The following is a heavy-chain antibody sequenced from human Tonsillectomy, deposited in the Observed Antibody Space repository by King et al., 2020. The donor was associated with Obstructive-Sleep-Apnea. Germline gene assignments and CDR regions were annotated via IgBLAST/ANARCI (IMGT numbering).Heavy chain of an antibody. CDR3: ARDGYYVSSAYGWFDP. J-gene: IGHJ5*02. V-gene: IGHV4-59*01. D-gene: IGHD3-22*01. CDR2: IYYSGST. CDR1: AGSISSYY. Sequence: VQLQESGPGLVKPSETLSLTCTVSAGSISSYYWTWIRQPPGKGLEWIGYIYYSGSTNYNPSLKSRVTMSIDTSKNQFSLKLTSVTAADTAVYYCARDGYYVSSAYGWFDPWGQGTLVTVSS.